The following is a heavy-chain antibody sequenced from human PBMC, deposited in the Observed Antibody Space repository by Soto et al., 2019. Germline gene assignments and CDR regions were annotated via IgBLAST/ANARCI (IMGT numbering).Heavy chain of an antibody. J-gene: IGHJ6*02. Sequence: QMQLVQSGPEVKKPGTSVKVSCKASGFTFTSSAVQWVRQDRGQRLEWIGWIVVGSGNTNYAQKFQERVTITRDMSTSTAYMELSSLRSEDTAVYYCAATGVVVAATGLFYYGMDVWGQGTTVTVSS. CDR2: IVVGSGNT. CDR1: GFTFTSSA. D-gene: IGHD2-15*01. V-gene: IGHV1-58*01. CDR3: AATGVVVAATGLFYYGMDV.